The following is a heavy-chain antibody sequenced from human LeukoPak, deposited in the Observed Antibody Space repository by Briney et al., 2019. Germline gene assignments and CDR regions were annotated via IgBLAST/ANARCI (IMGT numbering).Heavy chain of an antibody. J-gene: IGHJ5*02. CDR2: ISYDGSDK. CDR1: GFTFSTYD. Sequence: GGSLRLSCAASGFTFSTYDIHWVRQAPGKGLEWVTLISYDGSDKYYADSVRGRFTISRDNSKNMLYLQMNSLIPDDTAVYYCARGIYNSVFRSAWFDPWGQGTVVTVSS. D-gene: IGHD5/OR15-5a*01. V-gene: IGHV3-30-3*01. CDR3: ARGIYNSVFRSAWFDP.